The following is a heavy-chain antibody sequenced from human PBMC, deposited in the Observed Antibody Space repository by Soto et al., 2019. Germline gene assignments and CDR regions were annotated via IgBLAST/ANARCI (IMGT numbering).Heavy chain of an antibody. CDR1: GYTLTELS. Sequence: ASVKVSCKVSGYTLTELSMHWVRQAPGKGLEWMGGFDPEDGETIYAQKFQGRVTMTEDTSTDTAYMELSRLRSDDTAVYYCARAWTTVVTNDAFDIWGQGTTVTVSS. CDR3: ARAWTTVVTNDAFDI. V-gene: IGHV1-24*01. D-gene: IGHD4-17*01. CDR2: FDPEDGET. J-gene: IGHJ3*02.